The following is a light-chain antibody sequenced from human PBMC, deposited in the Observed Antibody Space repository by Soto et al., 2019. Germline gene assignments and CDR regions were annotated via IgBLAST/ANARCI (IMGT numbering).Light chain of an antibody. CDR3: SSYTTSNTRQIV. J-gene: IGLJ1*01. CDR2: DVS. CDR1: SSDVGGYNY. V-gene: IGLV2-14*03. Sequence: QSALTQPASVSGSPGQSITISCTGTSSDVGGYNYVSWYQHHPGKAPKLMIFDVSNRPSGVSNRFSGSKSSNTASLTISGLQPEDEADYYCSSYTTSNTRQIVFGTGTKVTV.